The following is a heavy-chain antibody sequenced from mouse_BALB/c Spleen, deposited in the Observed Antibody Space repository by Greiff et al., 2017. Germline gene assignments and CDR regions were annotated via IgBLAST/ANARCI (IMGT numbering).Heavy chain of an antibody. J-gene: IGHJ3*01. CDR3: ATGNPLAY. CDR1: GFNIKDTY. CDR2: IDPANGNT. V-gene: IGHV14-3*02. D-gene: IGHD2-1*01. Sequence: VHVKQSGAELVKPGASVKLSCTASGFNIKDTYMHWVKQRPEQGLEWIGRIDPANGNTKYDPKFQGKATITADTSSNTAYLQLSSLTSEDTAVYYCATGNPLAYWGQGTLVTVSA.